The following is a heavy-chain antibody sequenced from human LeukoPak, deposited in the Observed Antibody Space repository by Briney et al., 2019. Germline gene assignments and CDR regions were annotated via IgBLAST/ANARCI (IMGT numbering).Heavy chain of an antibody. V-gene: IGHV1-18*01. CDR3: GMAGGAENFQH. CDR1: GYTFTSYG. D-gene: IGHD6-19*01. CDR2: ISAYNGNT. J-gene: IGHJ1*01. Sequence: ASVKVSCKASGYTFTSYGINWMRQAPGQGLEWMGWISAYNGNTNYAQKLQGRVTMTTDTSTSTAYMELRSLRSDDTAVYYCGMAGGAENFQHWGQGTLVTVYS.